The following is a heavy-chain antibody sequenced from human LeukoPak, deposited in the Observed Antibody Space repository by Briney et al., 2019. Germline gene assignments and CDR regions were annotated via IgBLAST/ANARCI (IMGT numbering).Heavy chain of an antibody. V-gene: IGHV3-7*01. J-gene: IGHJ6*03. CDR3: ARMYYDILTGYSDYYYYYYMDV. CDR1: GFTFSNYW. D-gene: IGHD3-9*01. Sequence: GGSLRLSCAASGFTFSNYWMNWVRQAPGKGLEWVANIKQDGSEKYYVDSVKGRFTISRDNAKNSLYLQMNSLRAEDTAVYYCARMYYDILTGYSDYYYYYYMDVWGKGTTVTVSS. CDR2: IKQDGSEK.